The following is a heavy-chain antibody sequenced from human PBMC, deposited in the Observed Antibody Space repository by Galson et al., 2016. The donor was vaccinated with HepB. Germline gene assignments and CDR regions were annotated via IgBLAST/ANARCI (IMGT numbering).Heavy chain of an antibody. CDR2: IHSSGTT. V-gene: IGHV4-61*01. D-gene: IGHD4-11*01. Sequence: SETLSLTCTVSGGAVSSDFYYWSWIRQPPGKGLEWIGYIHSSGTTNYSPSLKSRVTISLDTSQDQLSLNLNSVTAADTAVYYCASVTYSYSIAWGWFDSWGQGTLVTVSS. CDR3: ASVTYSYSIAWGWFDS. CDR1: GGAVSSDFYY. J-gene: IGHJ5*01.